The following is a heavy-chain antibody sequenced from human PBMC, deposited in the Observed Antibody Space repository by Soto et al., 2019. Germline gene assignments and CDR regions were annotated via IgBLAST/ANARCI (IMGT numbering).Heavy chain of an antibody. D-gene: IGHD6-13*01. Sequence: SETLSLTCTVSGGSITSRSYYWGWIRQPPGKGLEWIGSIYYSGNAYYNPSLKSRVAVSVDTAKNQFSLKVTSVTATDTTVYYCPAHKVTSSRYRLTDFWGQGTLVTVSS. CDR2: IYYSGNA. CDR1: GGSITSRSYY. CDR3: PAHKVTSSRYRLTDF. J-gene: IGHJ4*02. V-gene: IGHV4-39*01.